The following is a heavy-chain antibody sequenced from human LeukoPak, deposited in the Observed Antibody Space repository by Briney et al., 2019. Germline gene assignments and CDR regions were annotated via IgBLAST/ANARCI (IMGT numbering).Heavy chain of an antibody. J-gene: IGHJ4*02. D-gene: IGHD6-13*01. Sequence: GGSLRLSCAASGFTFTIYGMHWVRQAPGKGLEWVAFIRYDGSNKYYADSVKGRFTISRDNSKNTLYLQMNSLRAEDTAVYYCAKDLAAAGPFDYWGQGTLVTVSS. CDR2: IRYDGSNK. CDR3: AKDLAAAGPFDY. CDR1: GFTFTIYG. V-gene: IGHV3-30*02.